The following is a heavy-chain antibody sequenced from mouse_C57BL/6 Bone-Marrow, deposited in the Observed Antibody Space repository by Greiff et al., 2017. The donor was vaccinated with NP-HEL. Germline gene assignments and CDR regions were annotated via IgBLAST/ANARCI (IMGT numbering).Heavy chain of an antibody. CDR2: ISNGGGST. V-gene: IGHV5-12*01. D-gene: IGHD2-5*01. CDR1: GFTFSDYY. CDR3: ARRYSNYENYYAMDY. Sequence: EVNLVESGGGLVQPGGSLKLSCAASGFTFSDYYMYWVRQTPEKRLEWVAYISNGGGSTYYPDTVKGRFTISRDNAKNTLYLQMSRLKSEDTAMYYCARRYSNYENYYAMDYWGQGTSVTVSS. J-gene: IGHJ4*01.